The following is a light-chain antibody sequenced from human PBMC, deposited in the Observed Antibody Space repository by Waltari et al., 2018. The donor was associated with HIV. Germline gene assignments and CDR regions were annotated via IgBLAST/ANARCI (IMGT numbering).Light chain of an antibody. CDR3: TSYAGRNTLV. V-gene: IGLV2-8*01. CDR1: TSDVGAYNY. Sequence: QSALTQPPSASGSPGPSVTISCTGKTSDVGAYNYVSWYQQHPGKAPNLMIYEVFKRPSGFPYRFSGSKSGNTAALTVSGLQAEDEADYYCTSYAGRNTLVFGGGTKLTVL. J-gene: IGLJ2*01. CDR2: EVF.